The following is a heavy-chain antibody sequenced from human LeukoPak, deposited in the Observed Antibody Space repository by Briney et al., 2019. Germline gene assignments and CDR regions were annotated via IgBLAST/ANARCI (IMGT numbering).Heavy chain of an antibody. D-gene: IGHD4-11*01. J-gene: IGHJ4*02. Sequence: SETLSLTCTVSGGSISSGDYYWRWIRQPPGKGLEWIGYIYYSGSTYYNPSPKSRVTISVDTSKNQFSLKLSSVTAADTAVYYCARETVTTYLGTPYGVPYYFDYWGQGTLVTVSS. CDR1: GGSISSGDYY. CDR3: ARETVTTYLGTPYGVPYYFDY. CDR2: IYYSGST. V-gene: IGHV4-30-4*08.